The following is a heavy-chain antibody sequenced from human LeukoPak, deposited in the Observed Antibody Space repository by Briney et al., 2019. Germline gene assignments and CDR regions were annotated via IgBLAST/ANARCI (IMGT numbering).Heavy chain of an antibody. CDR3: ARGRDYGGNPLKFDY. J-gene: IGHJ4*02. V-gene: IGHV5-51*01. CDR1: GYSFTNYW. Sequence: GESPKISCKVSGYSFTNYWIGWVRQMPGKGLECMGIIYPGDSDTRYSPSFQGQVTTSADKSISTAYLQWSSLKASDTAMYYCARGRDYGGNPLKFDYWGQGTLVTVAS. CDR2: IYPGDSDT. D-gene: IGHD4-23*01.